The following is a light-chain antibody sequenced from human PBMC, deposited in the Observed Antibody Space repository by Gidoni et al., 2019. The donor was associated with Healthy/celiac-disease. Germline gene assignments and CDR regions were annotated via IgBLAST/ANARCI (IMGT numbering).Light chain of an antibody. CDR1: SNDVSGYNH. CDR3: SSYTSSTTLE. Sequence: HSALTQPASVSGSPGQSITISCSGTSNDVSGYNHVSWYQQHPGKAPKLMIYEVRDRPSGVSNRFSGSKSGNTASLTITGLQAEDEADYYCSSYTSSTTLEFGGGTKLTVL. V-gene: IGLV2-14*03. CDR2: EVR. J-gene: IGLJ2*01.